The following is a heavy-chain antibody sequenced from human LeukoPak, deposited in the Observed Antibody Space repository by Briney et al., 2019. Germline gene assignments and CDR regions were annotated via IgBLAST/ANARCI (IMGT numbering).Heavy chain of an antibody. V-gene: IGHV3-53*01. Sequence: PGGSLRLSCAASGFTFSSYSMSWVRQAPGKGLEWVSVIYTGGSTNYADSVKGRFIISRDNSKNTVYLQMNNLRAEDTAVYYCARDFGDSFGPDYWGQGTLVTVSS. CDR2: IYTGGST. J-gene: IGHJ4*02. D-gene: IGHD3-10*01. CDR1: GFTFSSYS. CDR3: ARDFGDSFGPDY.